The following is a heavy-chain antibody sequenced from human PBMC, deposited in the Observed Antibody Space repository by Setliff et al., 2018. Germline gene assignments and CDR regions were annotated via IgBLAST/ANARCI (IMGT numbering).Heavy chain of an antibody. D-gene: IGHD3-10*01. CDR2: VIPMLGMA. J-gene: IGHJ6*03. Sequence: ASVKVSCKASGDTFRKYTINWVRQAPGHGLEWMGRVIPMLGMAHYSQKFQGRVTISADKSTSTAYMELNSLRSEDTAAYYCATGGGVRGVTNPSYNMDVWGRGTAVTVSS. CDR1: GDTFRKYT. V-gene: IGHV1-69*02. CDR3: ATGGGVRGVTNPSYNMDV.